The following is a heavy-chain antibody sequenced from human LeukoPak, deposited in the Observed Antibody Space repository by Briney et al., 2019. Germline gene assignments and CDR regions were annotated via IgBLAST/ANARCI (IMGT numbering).Heavy chain of an antibody. CDR1: GCTFRNYA. CDR2: ISYDGSNK. CDR3: SRDREQRLVIFPGY. Sequence: GGSLRLSCAASGCTFRNYARRWIRQAPGKGLEWVAVISYDGSNKYYVDSVKGRFTVSRANSKNTLYLQLKSLRAEDTAVYYCSRDREQRLVIFPGYWGQGTLVSVSS. J-gene: IGHJ4*02. D-gene: IGHD6-19*01. V-gene: IGHV3-33*01.